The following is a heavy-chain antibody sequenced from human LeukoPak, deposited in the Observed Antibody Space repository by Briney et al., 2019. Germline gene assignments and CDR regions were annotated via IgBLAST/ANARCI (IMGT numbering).Heavy chain of an antibody. Sequence: SETLSLTCALYGRSLSGYYWSWIRQPPGKGLEWIGEINHSGSHNYNPSLKTRVTISVDPSQKQFSLTLTSVNAADTAGYYCAIGRDYYDSSGYYYFDYWGQGTLGTVSA. CDR2: INHSGSH. CDR1: GRSLSGYY. V-gene: IGHV4-34*01. CDR3: AIGRDYYDSSGYYYFDY. J-gene: IGHJ4*02. D-gene: IGHD3-22*01.